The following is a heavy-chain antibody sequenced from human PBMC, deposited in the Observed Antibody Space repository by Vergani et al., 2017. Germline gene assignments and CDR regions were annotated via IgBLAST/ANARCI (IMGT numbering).Heavy chain of an antibody. CDR1: GFTFSSYA. J-gene: IGHJ3*02. D-gene: IGHD1-26*01. Sequence: EVQLLESGGGLVQPGGSLRLSCAASGFTFSSYAMRWVRQAPGKGLEWVSAIGNGGDSAFYRDSVKGRFTISRDNSKNTLYLQVNSLRAEDTAVYFCARTVGSTGSGGFDIWGQGTMVTVSS. CDR2: IGNGGDSA. CDR3: ARTVGSTGSGGFDI. V-gene: IGHV3-23*01.